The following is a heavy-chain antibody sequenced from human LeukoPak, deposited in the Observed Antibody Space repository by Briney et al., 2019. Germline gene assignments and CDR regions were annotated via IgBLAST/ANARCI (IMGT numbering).Heavy chain of an antibody. J-gene: IGHJ4*02. V-gene: IGHV3-30*02. CDR3: ATGSSSAWYGRLDY. D-gene: IGHD6-19*01. CDR2: IRYDGSNK. Sequence: GGSLRLSCAASGFTFSSYGMHWVRQAPGKGLEWVAFIRYDGSNKYYVDSVKGRFTISRDNSKNTLYLQMNSLRAEDTAVYYCATGSSSAWYGRLDYWGQGTLVTVSS. CDR1: GFTFSSYG.